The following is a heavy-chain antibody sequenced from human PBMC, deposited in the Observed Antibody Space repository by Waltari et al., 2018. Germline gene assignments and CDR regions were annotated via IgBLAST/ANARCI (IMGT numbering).Heavy chain of an antibody. J-gene: IGHJ4*02. CDR1: GYTFTSYA. Sequence: QVQLVQSGAEVKKPGASVKVSCKASGYTFTSYAMHWVRQAPGQRLEWMGWINAGNGNTKYSQKFQGRVTITRDTSASTAYMELSSLRSEDTAVYYCARGMIAAAGSFDYWRQGTLVTVSS. D-gene: IGHD6-13*01. CDR2: INAGNGNT. CDR3: ARGMIAAAGSFDY. V-gene: IGHV1-3*01.